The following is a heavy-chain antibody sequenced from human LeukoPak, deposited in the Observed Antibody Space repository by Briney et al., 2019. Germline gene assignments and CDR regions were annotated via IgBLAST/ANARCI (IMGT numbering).Heavy chain of an antibody. CDR2: ISGSGGST. D-gene: IGHD6-13*01. CDR3: AKDLAQLDSSSWLTTPGFDY. V-gene: IGHV3-23*01. J-gene: IGHJ4*02. CDR1: GFTFSKSP. Sequence: QPGGSLRLSCAASGFTFSKSPMTWVRQALGKGLEWVSAISGSGGSTYYADSVKGRFTISRDNSKNTLYLQMNSLGAEDTAVYYCAKDLAQLDSSSWLTTPGFDYWGQGTLVTVSS.